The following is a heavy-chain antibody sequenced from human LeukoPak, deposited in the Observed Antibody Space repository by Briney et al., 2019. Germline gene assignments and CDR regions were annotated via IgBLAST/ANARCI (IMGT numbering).Heavy chain of an antibody. CDR3: ARISLGAIWGYYYGMDV. J-gene: IGHJ6*02. D-gene: IGHD1-26*01. CDR1: GGTFSSYA. Sequence: ASVKVSCKASGGTFSSYAISWVRQAPGQGLEWMGGIIPIFDTADYAQKFQGRVTITADESTSTAYMELSSLRSEDTAVFYCARISLGAIWGYYYGMDVWGQGTTVTVSS. CDR2: IIPIFDTA. V-gene: IGHV1-69*13.